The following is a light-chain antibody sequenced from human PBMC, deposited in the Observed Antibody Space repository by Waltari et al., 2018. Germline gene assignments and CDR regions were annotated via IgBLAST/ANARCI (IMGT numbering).Light chain of an antibody. Sequence: SYDLTQPPSVSVSPGQTAMITCSGDALPKKYAFWYQQKSGRAPVVVIYEDTKRPSGIPGRFSGSSSGTMATLTISGAQVEDEADYYCSSTDNSDNHKVVFGGGTKLTVL. V-gene: IGLV3-10*01. CDR1: ALPKKY. CDR3: SSTDNSDNHKVV. CDR2: EDT. J-gene: IGLJ2*01.